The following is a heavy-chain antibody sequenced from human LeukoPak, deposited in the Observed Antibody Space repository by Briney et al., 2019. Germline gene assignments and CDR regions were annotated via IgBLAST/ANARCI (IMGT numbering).Heavy chain of an antibody. CDR3: AREQKFVDTARVNAFDI. D-gene: IGHD5-18*01. CDR2: ISSSSSYI. V-gene: IGHV3-21*01. CDR1: GFTFSSYS. J-gene: IGHJ3*02. Sequence: PGGSLRLSCAASGFTFSSYSMNWVRQAPGKGLEWVSSISSSSSYIYYADSVKGRFTISRDNAKNSLYLQMNCLRAEDTAVYYCAREQKFVDTARVNAFDIWGQGGIGSVSS.